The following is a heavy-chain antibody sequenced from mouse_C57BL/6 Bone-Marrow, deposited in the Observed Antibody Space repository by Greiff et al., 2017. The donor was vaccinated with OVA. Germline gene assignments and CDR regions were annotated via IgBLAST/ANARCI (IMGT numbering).Heavy chain of an antibody. Sequence: VQLQQPGAELVKPGASVKLSCKASGYTFTSYWMQWVKQRPGQGLEWIGEIDPSDSYTNYNQKFKGKATLTVDTSSSTAYMQLGSLTSEDSAVYYCARRWDWYFDVWGTGTTVTVSS. CDR3: ARRWDWYFDV. V-gene: IGHV1-50*01. J-gene: IGHJ1*03. D-gene: IGHD4-1*01. CDR1: GYTFTSYW. CDR2: IDPSDSYT.